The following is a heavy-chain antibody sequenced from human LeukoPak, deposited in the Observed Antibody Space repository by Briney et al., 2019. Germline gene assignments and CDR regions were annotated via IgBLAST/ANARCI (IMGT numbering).Heavy chain of an antibody. CDR2: IRGDGSNK. D-gene: IGHD3-10*01. Sequence: GGSLRLSCAASGFTFSSYGMHWVRQAPGKGLEWVAFIRGDGSNKYYADSVKGRFTISRDNSKNTLYPQMNSLRAEDTAVYYCAGGRYYFDYWGQGTLVTVSS. CDR3: AGGRYYFDY. CDR1: GFTFSSYG. V-gene: IGHV3-30*02. J-gene: IGHJ4*02.